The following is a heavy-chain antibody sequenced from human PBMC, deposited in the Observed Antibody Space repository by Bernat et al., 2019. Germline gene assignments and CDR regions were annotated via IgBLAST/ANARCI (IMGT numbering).Heavy chain of an antibody. CDR1: GFTFSSYA. V-gene: IGHV3-30-3*01. Sequence: QVQLVESGGGVVQPGRSLRLSCAASGFTFSSYAMHWVRQAPGKGLEWVAVISYDGSNKYYADSVKGRFTISRDNSKNTLYLQMNSLRAEDTAVYYCARARAPYCGGDCYSHGYWGQGTLVTVSS. CDR2: ISYDGSNK. J-gene: IGHJ4*02. CDR3: ARARAPYCGGDCYSHGY. D-gene: IGHD2-21*02.